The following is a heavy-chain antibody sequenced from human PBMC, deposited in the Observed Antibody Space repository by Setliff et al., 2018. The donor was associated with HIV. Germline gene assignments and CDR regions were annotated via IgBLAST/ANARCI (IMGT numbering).Heavy chain of an antibody. CDR3: VKDGTPIGRYYQYFHV. D-gene: IGHD1-26*01. V-gene: IGHV3-11*01. J-gene: IGHJ3*01. CDR1: GFTLSDSN. Sequence: PGGSLRLSCAASGFTLSDSNMGWIRQAPGKGLEWISYLVGFDSSNFYTDSVKGRFTISRDNNKNSLFLQMNDLRPEDTAFYYCVKDGTPIGRYYQYFHVWGEGIMVTV. CDR2: LVGFDSSN.